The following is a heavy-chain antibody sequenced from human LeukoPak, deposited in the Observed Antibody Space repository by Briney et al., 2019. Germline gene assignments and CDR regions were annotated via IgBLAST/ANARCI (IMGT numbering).Heavy chain of an antibody. Sequence: GGSLRLSCAASGFTFSSYAMHWVRQAPGKGLEWVAVISYDGSNKYYADSVKGRFTISRDNSKNTLYLQMNSLRAEDTAVYYCAKEIAARSSAFDIWGQGTMVTVSS. CDR3: AKEIAARSSAFDI. D-gene: IGHD6-6*01. CDR1: GFTFSSYA. CDR2: ISYDGSNK. V-gene: IGHV3-30-3*01. J-gene: IGHJ3*02.